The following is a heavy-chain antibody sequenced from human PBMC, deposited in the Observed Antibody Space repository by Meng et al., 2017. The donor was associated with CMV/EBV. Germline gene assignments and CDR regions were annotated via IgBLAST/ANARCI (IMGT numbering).Heavy chain of an antibody. Sequence: SETLSLTCTVSGGSISSYYWSWIRQPPGKGLEWIGYIYYSGSTNYNPSLKSRVTISVDTSKNQFSLKLSSVTAADTAVYYCARAADTAMAFYVWGRGTTVTVSS. CDR2: IYYSGST. CDR3: ARAADTAMAFYV. CDR1: GGSISSYY. D-gene: IGHD5-18*01. J-gene: IGHJ6*02. V-gene: IGHV4-59*01.